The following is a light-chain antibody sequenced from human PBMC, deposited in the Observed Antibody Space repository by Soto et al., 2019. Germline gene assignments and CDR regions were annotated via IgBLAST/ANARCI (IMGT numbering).Light chain of an antibody. CDR2: DVS. CDR3: SSYSRRSTYV. J-gene: IGLJ1*01. V-gene: IGLV2-14*03. Sequence: QSPLTQPACVSFSPGQSITISCTGTSSDVGGYNYVSLYQQHPGKAPKLIIYDVSYRPSGVSNRFSGSKSGNTASLTISGLQAEDEADYFCSSYSRRSTYVFGTGTKVTVL. CDR1: SSDVGGYNY.